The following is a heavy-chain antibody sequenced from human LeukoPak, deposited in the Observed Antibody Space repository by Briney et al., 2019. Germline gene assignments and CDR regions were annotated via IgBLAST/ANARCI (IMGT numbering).Heavy chain of an antibody. CDR3: ARDDMVRGVMVSD. Sequence: GASVKVSCKASGYTFTGYYIHWVRQAPGQGLEGMGWLNPNSGGTNYAQKFQGSVTMTRDTSISTAYMDLSSLRYDDTAVYYCARDDMVRGVMVSDWGQGTLVTVSS. D-gene: IGHD3-10*01. CDR1: GYTFTGYY. CDR2: LNPNSGGT. J-gene: IGHJ4*02. V-gene: IGHV1-2*04.